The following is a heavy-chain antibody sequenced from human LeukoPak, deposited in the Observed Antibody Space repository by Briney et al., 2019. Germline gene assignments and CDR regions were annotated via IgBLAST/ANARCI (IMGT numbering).Heavy chain of an antibody. Sequence: GGSLRLSCAASGFTFSSYWMSWVREAPGKGLEWVANIKQDGSDKYYVDSVKGRFTISRDNAKNSLYLQMNSLRADDTALYYCARQYSSSWYALGYLDYWGQRTLVTVSS. CDR1: GFTFSSYW. D-gene: IGHD6-13*01. V-gene: IGHV3-7*01. CDR3: ARQYSSSWYALGYLDY. CDR2: IKQDGSDK. J-gene: IGHJ4*02.